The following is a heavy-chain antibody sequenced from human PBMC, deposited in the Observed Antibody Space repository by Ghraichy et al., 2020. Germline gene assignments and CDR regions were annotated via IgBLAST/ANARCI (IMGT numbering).Heavy chain of an antibody. CDR3: AREGYCTGGVCPEIYYYYGMDV. V-gene: IGHV1-2*04. J-gene: IGHJ6*02. Sequence: ASVKVSCKASGYTFTGYYMHWVRQAPGQGLEWMGWINPNSGGTNYAQKFQGWVTMTRDTSISTAYMELSRLRSDDTAVYYCAREGYCTGGVCPEIYYYYGMDVWGQGTTVTVSS. CDR1: GYTFTGYY. CDR2: INPNSGGT. D-gene: IGHD2-8*02.